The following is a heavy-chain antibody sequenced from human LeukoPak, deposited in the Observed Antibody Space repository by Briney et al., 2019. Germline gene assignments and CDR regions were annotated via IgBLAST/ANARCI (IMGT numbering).Heavy chain of an antibody. V-gene: IGHV4-34*01. D-gene: IGHD3-10*01. CDR1: GGSFSGYY. CDR2: INHSGST. Sequence: SETLSLTCAVYGGSFSGYYWSWIRQPPGKVLEWIGEINHSGSTNYNPSLKSRVTISVDTSKNQFSLKLSSVTAADTAVYYCARARRLRGYYYYYYMDVWGKGTTVTVSS. J-gene: IGHJ6*03. CDR3: ARARRLRGYYYYYYMDV.